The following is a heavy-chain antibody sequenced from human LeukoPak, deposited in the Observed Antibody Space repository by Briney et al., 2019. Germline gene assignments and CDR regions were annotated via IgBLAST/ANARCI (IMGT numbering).Heavy chain of an antibody. V-gene: IGHV3-7*03. CDR3: AKAPPYKKYFDY. CDR2: IKEDGNEK. J-gene: IGHJ4*02. CDR1: GFIFSNYW. D-gene: IGHD1-1*01. Sequence: SGGSLRLSCAASGFIFSNYWMTWVRQAPGKGLEWVANIKEDGNEKYYVDSVKGRFTISRDNARNSFYLQMNSLRAEDTAVYYCAKAPPYKKYFDYWGQGTLVTVSS.